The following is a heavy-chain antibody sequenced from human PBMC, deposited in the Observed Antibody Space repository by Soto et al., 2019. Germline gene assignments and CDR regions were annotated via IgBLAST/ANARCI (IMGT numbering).Heavy chain of an antibody. CDR1: GGSISSSSYY. Sequence: SETLSLTCTVSGGSISSSSYYWGWIRQPPGKGLEWIGSIYYSGSTYYNPSLKSRVTISVDTSKNQFSLKLSSATAADTAVYYCARHLWFGELLYRGWFDPWGQGTLVTVSS. J-gene: IGHJ5*02. D-gene: IGHD3-10*01. CDR3: ARHLWFGELLYRGWFDP. CDR2: IYYSGST. V-gene: IGHV4-39*01.